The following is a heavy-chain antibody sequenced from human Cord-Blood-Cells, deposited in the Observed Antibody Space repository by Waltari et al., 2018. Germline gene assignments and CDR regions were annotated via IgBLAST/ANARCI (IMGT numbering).Heavy chain of an antibody. V-gene: IGHV4-34*01. CDR1: GGSFSGYY. CDR2: INHSGST. Sequence: QVQLQQWGAGLLKPSETLSLTCAVYGGSFSGYYWSWIRQPPGKGLEWIGEINHSGSTNYNPSLKRRVTISVDTSKNQFSRKLSSVTAADTAVYYCARGPSGFWSGYYGSWWFDPWGQGTLVTVSS. J-gene: IGHJ5*02. CDR3: ARGPSGFWSGYYGSWWFDP. D-gene: IGHD3-3*01.